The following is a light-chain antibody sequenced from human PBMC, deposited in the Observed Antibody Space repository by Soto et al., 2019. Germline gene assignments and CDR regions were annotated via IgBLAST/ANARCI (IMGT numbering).Light chain of an antibody. J-gene: IGLJ2*01. CDR3: QSWDEMLRVPL. Sequence: QSVLTQPPSASGTPGQRVTISCSGATSNFGTKSVNWYQHLPGAAPRLLIYNSDQRPSGVPDRFSGSKSSTSASLAISGLQSADEGHYFCQSWDEMLRVPLFGGGAKLTVL. V-gene: IGLV1-44*01. CDR2: NSD. CDR1: TSNFGTKS.